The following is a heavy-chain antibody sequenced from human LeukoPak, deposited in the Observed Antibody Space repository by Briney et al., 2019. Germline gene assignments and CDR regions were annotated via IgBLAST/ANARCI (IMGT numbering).Heavy chain of an antibody. CDR1: GFTFSNAW. Sequence: PGGSLSRACAASGFTFSNAWVSWVRQAPGKGLEWVGRIKSKTDGGTTDYAAPVKGRFTISRDDSKNTLYLQMNSLKTEDTAVYYCTTGGAVAGTRGFDHWGQGTLVTVSS. D-gene: IGHD6-19*01. CDR3: TTGGAVAGTRGFDH. CDR2: IKSKTDGGTT. V-gene: IGHV3-15*01. J-gene: IGHJ4*02.